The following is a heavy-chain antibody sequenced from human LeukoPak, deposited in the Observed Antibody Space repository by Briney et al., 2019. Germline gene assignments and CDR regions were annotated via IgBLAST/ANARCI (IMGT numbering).Heavy chain of an antibody. J-gene: IGHJ4*02. CDR3: ARVTRKAYYYDSSGIYFDY. CDR1: GYTFTSYG. Sequence: ASVKVSCKASGYTFTSYGISWVRQAPGQGLEWMGRINPNSGGTNYAQKFQGRVTMTRDTSISTAYMELSRLRSDDTAVYYCARVTRKAYYYDSSGIYFDYWGQGTLVTVSS. CDR2: INPNSGGT. V-gene: IGHV1-2*06. D-gene: IGHD3-22*01.